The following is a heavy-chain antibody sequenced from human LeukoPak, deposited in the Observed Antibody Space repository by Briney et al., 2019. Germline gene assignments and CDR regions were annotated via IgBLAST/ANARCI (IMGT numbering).Heavy chain of an antibody. J-gene: IGHJ3*02. V-gene: IGHV1-8*01. CDR2: MNPNSGNT. CDR1: GYTFTGYD. CDR3: ARGPEWELHDAFDI. D-gene: IGHD1-26*01. Sequence: RASVKVSCKASGYTFTGYDINWVRQATGQGLEWMGWMNPNSGNTGYAQKFQGRVTMTRNTSISTAYMELSSLRSEDTAVYYCARGPEWELHDAFDIWGQGTMVTVSS.